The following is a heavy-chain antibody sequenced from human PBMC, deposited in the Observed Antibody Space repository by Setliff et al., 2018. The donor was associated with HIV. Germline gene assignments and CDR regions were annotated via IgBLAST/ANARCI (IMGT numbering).Heavy chain of an antibody. Sequence: PGGSLRLSCAAFGFAFRTFAMHWVRQTPGKGLVWLSRVGPDGTDTNYADLVKGRFTTSRGNAKHTLYLQMSGLQVEDTAVYFCAANIMGLTPEDYWGQGTLVTVS. J-gene: IGHJ4*02. CDR2: VGPDGTDT. V-gene: IGHV3-74*01. CDR3: AANIMGLTPEDY. D-gene: IGHD1-26*01. CDR1: GFAFRTFA.